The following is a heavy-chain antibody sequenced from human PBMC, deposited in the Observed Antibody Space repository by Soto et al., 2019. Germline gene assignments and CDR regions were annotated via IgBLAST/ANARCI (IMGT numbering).Heavy chain of an antibody. CDR2: IWYDGSNK. CDR1: GFTFSSYG. J-gene: IGHJ4*02. D-gene: IGHD4-17*01. V-gene: IGHV3-33*01. CDR3: ARAHYGDYYFDY. Sequence: QVQLVESGGGVVQPGRSLRLSCAASGFTFSSYGMHWVRQAPGKGLEWVAVIWYDGSNKYYADSVKGRFTISRDNSKNTLYLQMNSLRAEDTAVYYCARAHYGDYYFDYWDQGTLVTVSS.